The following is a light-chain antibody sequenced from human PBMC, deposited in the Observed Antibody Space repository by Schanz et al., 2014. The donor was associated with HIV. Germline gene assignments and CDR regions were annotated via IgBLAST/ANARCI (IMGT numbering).Light chain of an antibody. Sequence: QSALTQPASVSGSPGQSITISCTGTSSDIGDYNLVSWYQQHPGRAPRLLVYDVTYRPSGVSNRFSGSKSGNTASLTISGLQAEDEADYYCCSYTTTSTYVFGAGTKVTVL. V-gene: IGLV2-14*03. CDR3: CSYTTTSTYV. J-gene: IGLJ1*01. CDR1: SSDIGDYNL. CDR2: DVT.